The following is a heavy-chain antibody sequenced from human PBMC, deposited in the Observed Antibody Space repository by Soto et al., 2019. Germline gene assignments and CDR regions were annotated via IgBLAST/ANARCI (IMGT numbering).Heavy chain of an antibody. D-gene: IGHD4-17*01. CDR2: IFYSGST. CDR3: SRRYGSAFDI. Sequence: QVQLQESGPGLVKPSETLSLTCTVSGGSISSYYWSWIRQPPGKGLEWIGYIFYSGSTNYNPSLKSRVTTSVDTSKNQFSLKLSSVTAADTALYYCSRRYGSAFDIWGHGTMVTVSS. V-gene: IGHV4-59*01. CDR1: GGSISSYY. J-gene: IGHJ3*02.